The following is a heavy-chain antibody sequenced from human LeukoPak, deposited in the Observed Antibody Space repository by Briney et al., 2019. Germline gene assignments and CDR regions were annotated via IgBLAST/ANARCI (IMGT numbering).Heavy chain of an antibody. V-gene: IGHV3-30*02. CDR3: ANQGSSCMAY. CDR2: IRYDGSSQ. D-gene: IGHD5-24*01. CDR1: GFSFSNYN. J-gene: IGHJ4*02. Sequence: PGGSLRLSCVASGFSFSNYNIHWVRQAPGKGLEWVSFIRYDGSSQYFADSVKGRFSISRDNSEDTVYLQMNSLRPEDTAVYFCANQGSSCMAYWGQGPLVTVSS.